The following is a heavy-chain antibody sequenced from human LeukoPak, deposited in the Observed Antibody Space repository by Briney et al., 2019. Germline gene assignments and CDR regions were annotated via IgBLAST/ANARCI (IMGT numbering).Heavy chain of an antibody. Sequence: GGSLRLSCAASGFTFSSYEMNWVRQAPGKGLEWVSYISSSGSTIYYADSVKGRFTISRDNAKNSLYLQMNSLRAEDTAVYYCAGVAAAGTNWFDPWGQGTLVTVSS. CDR3: AGVAAAGTNWFDP. J-gene: IGHJ5*02. CDR2: ISSSGSTI. V-gene: IGHV3-48*03. D-gene: IGHD6-13*01. CDR1: GFTFSSYE.